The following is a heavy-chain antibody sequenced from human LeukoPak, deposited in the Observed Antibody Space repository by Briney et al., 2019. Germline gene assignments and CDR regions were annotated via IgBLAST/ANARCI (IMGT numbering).Heavy chain of an antibody. CDR1: GFTFSSYA. D-gene: IGHD6-13*01. CDR2: ISGSGGST. V-gene: IGHV3-23*01. CDR3: AKRALAAAGTGTGPIDY. J-gene: IGHJ4*02. Sequence: GGSLRLSCAASGFTFSSYAMSWVRQAPGKGLEWVSAISGSGGSTYYADSVKGRFTISRDNSKNTLYLQMNSLRAEDTAVYYCAKRALAAAGTGTGPIDYWGQGTLVTVSS.